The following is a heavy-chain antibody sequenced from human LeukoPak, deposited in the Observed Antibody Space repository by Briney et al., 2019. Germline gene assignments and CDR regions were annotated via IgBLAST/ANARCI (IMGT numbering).Heavy chain of an antibody. CDR1: GGSFSSSSYY. J-gene: IGHJ3*02. D-gene: IGHD5-24*01. CDR3: ARHSLGALRWLQFPDAFDI. CDR2: IYYSGNT. V-gene: IGHV4-39*01. Sequence: PSETLSLTCTVSGGSFSSSSYYWGWIRQPPGKGREWIGSIYYSGNTYYNPSLKSRVTISVDTSKNQFSLKLSSVTAADTAVYYCARHSLGALRWLQFPDAFDIWGQGTMVTVSS.